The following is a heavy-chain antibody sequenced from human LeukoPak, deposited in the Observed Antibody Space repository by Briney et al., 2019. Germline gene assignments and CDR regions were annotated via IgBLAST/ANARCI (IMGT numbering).Heavy chain of an antibody. D-gene: IGHD2-15*01. Sequence: GGSLRLSCAASGFTFSSYWMSWVRQAPGKGLEWVSSIGYDGRNKYYTDSVKGRFTISRDNSKNSFYLQMNSLTTEDTAVYFCAKTRPRIVVSGSVDNWGQGTLVTVSS. CDR2: IGYDGRNK. V-gene: IGHV3-30*02. J-gene: IGHJ4*02. CDR3: AKTRPRIVVSGSVDN. CDR1: GFTFSSYW.